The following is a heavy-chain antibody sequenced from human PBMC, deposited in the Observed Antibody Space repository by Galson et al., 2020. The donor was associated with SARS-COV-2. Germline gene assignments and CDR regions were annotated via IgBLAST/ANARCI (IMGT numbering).Heavy chain of an antibody. Sequence: SETLSLTCAVSGRSIRRGGYSWSWLRQPPGQGLEWIGYTYDSGNTYYNPSLKSRVAISVDTSKSQFSLKLRSVTAADTAVYYCARSLYKYYYDSSGSKDALDIWGQGTTVTGSS. V-gene: IGHV4-30-4*07. D-gene: IGHD3-22*01. J-gene: IGHJ3*02. CDR3: ARSLYKYYYDSSGSKDALDI. CDR1: GRSIRRGGYS. CDR2: TYDSGNT.